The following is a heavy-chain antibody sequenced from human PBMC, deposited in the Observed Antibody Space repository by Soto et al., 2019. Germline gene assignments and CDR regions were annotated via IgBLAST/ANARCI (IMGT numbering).Heavy chain of an antibody. V-gene: IGHV1-24*01. CDR3: ATCSTSCLDYYYYSGMDV. D-gene: IGHD2-2*01. J-gene: IGHJ6*02. Sequence: ASVKVSCKVSGYTLTELSMHWVRQAPGKGLEWMGGFDPEDGETIYAQKFQGRVTMTEDTSTDTAYMELGSLRSEETAVYYCATCSTSCLDYYYYSGMDVWGQGTTVTVSS. CDR1: GYTLTELS. CDR2: FDPEDGET.